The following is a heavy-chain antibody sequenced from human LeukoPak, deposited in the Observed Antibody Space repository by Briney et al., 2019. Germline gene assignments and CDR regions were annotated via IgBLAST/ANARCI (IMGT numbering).Heavy chain of an antibody. CDR1: GGSISSSSYY. CDR2: IYYSGST. D-gene: IGHD6-19*01. Sequence: SETLSLTCTVPGGSISSSSYYWGWIRQPPGKGLEWIGTIYYSGSTYYNPSLKSRVTISVDTSKNQFSLKLSSVTAADTAVYYCARVTYSSGWYGGVTRYLIDYWGQGTLVTVSS. CDR3: ARVTYSSGWYGGVTRYLIDY. J-gene: IGHJ4*02. V-gene: IGHV4-39*07.